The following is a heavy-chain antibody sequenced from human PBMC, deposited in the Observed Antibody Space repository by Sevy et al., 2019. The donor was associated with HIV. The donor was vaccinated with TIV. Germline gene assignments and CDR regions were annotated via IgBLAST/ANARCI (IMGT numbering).Heavy chain of an antibody. CDR3: GEDRGIFGGGGGLDV. V-gene: IGHV1-2*02. CDR1: ASTLTAYY. J-gene: IGHJ6*02. D-gene: IGHD3-3*02. Sequence: ASVKVSCKTSASTLTAYYMHWLRQAPGQGLEWMGWINPNSDGTKYAQRFQGRVSMTADTSISTAYMELSRLTSGDTAVHYCGEDRGIFGGGGGLDVWGQGTTVTVSS. CDR2: INPNSDGT.